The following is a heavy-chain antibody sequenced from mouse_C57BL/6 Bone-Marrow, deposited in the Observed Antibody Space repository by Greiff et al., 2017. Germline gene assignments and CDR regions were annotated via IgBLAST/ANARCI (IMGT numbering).Heavy chain of an antibody. CDR2: ISYDGSN. Sequence: DVKLVESGPGLVKPSQSLSLSCSVSGYSITSGYFWYLIRKLQGNQLEWMGFISYDGSNNYNPYLKNRISITRDTSKNQFFLKLNSGTTEDTATYYCSRHYDSSWFAYWGQGTLVTVSA. D-gene: IGHD1-1*01. CDR1: GYSITSGYF. CDR3: SRHYDSSWFAY. J-gene: IGHJ3*01. V-gene: IGHV3-6*01.